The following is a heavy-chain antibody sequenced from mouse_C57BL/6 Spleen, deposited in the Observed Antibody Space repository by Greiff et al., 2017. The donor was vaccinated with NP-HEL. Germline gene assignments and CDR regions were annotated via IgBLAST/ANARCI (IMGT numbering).Heavy chain of an antibody. CDR2: INPNNGGT. CDR3: ARSGDGSSYSLYFDV. V-gene: IGHV1-18*01. CDR1: GYTFTDYN. D-gene: IGHD1-1*01. J-gene: IGHJ1*03. Sequence: EVQLQQSGPELVKPGASVKIPCKASGYTFTDYNMDWVKQSHGKSLEWIGDINPNNGGTIYNQKFKGKATLTVDKSSSTAYMELRSLTSEDTAVYYCARSGDGSSYSLYFDVWGTGTTVTVSS.